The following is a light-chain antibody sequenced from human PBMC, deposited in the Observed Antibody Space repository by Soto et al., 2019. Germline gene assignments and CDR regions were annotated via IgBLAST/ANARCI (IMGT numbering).Light chain of an antibody. CDR2: DVS. CDR1: SSDVGAYNF. Sequence: QSALTQPRSVSGSPGQSVTISCTGTSSDVGAYNFVSWYQQHPGRVPKLMIYDVSRRLSGVPDRFSGSKSGNTASLTISGLQADDAADYYWGSCEGSYTLVVGGGTKRTVL. V-gene: IGLV2-11*01. J-gene: IGLJ3*02. CDR3: GSCEGSYTLV.